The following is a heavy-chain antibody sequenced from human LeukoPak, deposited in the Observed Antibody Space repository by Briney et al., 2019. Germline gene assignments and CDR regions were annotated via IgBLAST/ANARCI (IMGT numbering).Heavy chain of an antibody. D-gene: IGHD1-26*01. Sequence: PGGSLRLSCAASGFTVSSNYMSWVRQAPGKGLEWVSVTYSGGSTYYADSVKGRFTISRDNSKNTLDLQMNSLRAEDTAVYYCARDVYTGRYYLDYWGQGTLVTVSS. CDR2: TYSGGST. CDR1: GFTVSSNY. CDR3: ARDVYTGRYYLDY. J-gene: IGHJ4*02. V-gene: IGHV3-53*01.